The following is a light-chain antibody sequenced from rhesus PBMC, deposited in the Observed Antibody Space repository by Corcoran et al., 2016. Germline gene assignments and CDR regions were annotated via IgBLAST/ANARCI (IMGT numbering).Light chain of an antibody. V-gene: IGKV1-74*01. CDR3: QHGYGTPYS. CDR1: DNVNNY. CDR2: KAS. J-gene: IGKJ2*01. Sequence: DIHMTQSPSSLSASVGDRVTITCRASDNVNNYLNWYQQKPGKAPKFLIYKASILQSGVPSRFSGIGSWTDYTFTISSLQPEDVATYYCQHGYGTPYSFGQGTKVEIK.